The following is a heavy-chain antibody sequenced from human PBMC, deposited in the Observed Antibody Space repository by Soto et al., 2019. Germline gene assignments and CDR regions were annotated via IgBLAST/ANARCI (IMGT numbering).Heavy chain of an antibody. J-gene: IGHJ4*02. CDR1: RYALTRHD. Sequence: SVNVSFRASRYALTRHDMSWVRQAPGPGLEWMGWISTYNSDTNSAPRLHGKITMTTASSTGTASMGLRGLTSDDTAVYYGVRDERVSCRGGNCFYFDNWGQGPLVPFS. CDR3: VRDERVSCRGGNCFYFDN. CDR2: ISTYNSDT. V-gene: IGHV1-18*04. D-gene: IGHD2-15*01.